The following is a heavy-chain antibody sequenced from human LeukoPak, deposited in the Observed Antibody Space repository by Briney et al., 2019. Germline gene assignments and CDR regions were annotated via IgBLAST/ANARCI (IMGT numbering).Heavy chain of an antibody. CDR2: ISYDGSGI. V-gene: IGHV3-30-3*01. CDR3: ARDLTGGDYYFDY. D-gene: IGHD4-17*01. J-gene: IGHJ4*02. CDR1: GFSFSNYA. Sequence: GGSLRLSCAASGFSFSNYAMHWLRQAPGKGLDWVAAISYDGSGIFYSDSVKGRSTISRDNSKNTLYLQMNNLRTEDTAIYYCARDLTGGDYYFDYWGQGTLVTVSS.